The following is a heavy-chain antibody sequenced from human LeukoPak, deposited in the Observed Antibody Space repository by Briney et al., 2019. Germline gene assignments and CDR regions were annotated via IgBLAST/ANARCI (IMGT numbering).Heavy chain of an antibody. CDR1: GGSISSYY. V-gene: IGHV4-59*01. CDR3: ARSPYYDILTGLDY. CDR2: IYYSGST. D-gene: IGHD3-9*01. Sequence: SETLSLACTVSGGSISSYYWSWIRQPPGKGLEWIGYIYYSGSTNYNPSLKSRVTISVDTSKNQFSLKLSSVTAADTAVYYCARSPYYDILTGLDYWGQGTLVTVSS. J-gene: IGHJ4*02.